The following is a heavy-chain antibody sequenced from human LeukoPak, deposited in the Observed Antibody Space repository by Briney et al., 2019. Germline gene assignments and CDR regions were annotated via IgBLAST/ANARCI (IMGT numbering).Heavy chain of an antibody. CDR1: GFTFSTYS. J-gene: IGHJ4*02. CDR2: ISGSGGST. Sequence: PGGSLRLSCAASGFTFSTYSMEWVRQAPGKGLEWVSAISGSGGSTYYADSVKGRFTISRDNSKNTLFLQMHSLRAEDTALYYCAKGDRSLPYYFDYWGQGALVTVSS. D-gene: IGHD2-2*01. CDR3: AKGDRSLPYYFDY. V-gene: IGHV3-23*01.